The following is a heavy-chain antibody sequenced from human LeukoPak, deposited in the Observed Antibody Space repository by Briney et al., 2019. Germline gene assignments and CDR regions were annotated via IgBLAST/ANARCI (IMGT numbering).Heavy chain of an antibody. J-gene: IGHJ4*02. CDR2: IYHSGST. CDR1: DYSISTNNY. CDR3: ASHGVGGTKVDY. D-gene: IGHD2-2*01. V-gene: IGHV4-38-2*02. Sequence: SETLSLTCTVSDYSISTNNYWGWIWQPPGKGLEWIGSIYHSGSTYYNPSLRSRVTISVDTSKNQFSLKLSSVTAADTAVYYCASHGVGGTKVDYWGQGTLVTVSS.